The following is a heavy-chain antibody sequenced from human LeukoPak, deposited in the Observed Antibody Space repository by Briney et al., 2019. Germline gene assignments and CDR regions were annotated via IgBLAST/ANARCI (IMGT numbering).Heavy chain of an antibody. J-gene: IGHJ4*02. CDR3: AGLVGRYSSGLYYYYFDY. D-gene: IGHD3-22*01. Sequence: SETLSLTCTVSGDSINSLDLWSWVRQPPGKGLEWIGEMYLSGTTHSNPSVKSRVTISIDKSKNQFFLNLSSVTAADTAVYYCAGLVGRYSSGLYYYYFDYWGQGTLVTASS. CDR1: GDSINSLDL. CDR2: MYLSGTT. V-gene: IGHV4-4*02.